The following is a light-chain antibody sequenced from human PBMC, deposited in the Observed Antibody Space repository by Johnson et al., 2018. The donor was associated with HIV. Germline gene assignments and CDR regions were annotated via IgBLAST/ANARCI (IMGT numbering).Light chain of an antibody. CDR3: ATWDSSLSGGV. J-gene: IGLJ1*01. CDR2: ENN. V-gene: IGLV1-51*02. CDR1: SSNIVNNY. Sequence: QAVLTQPPSVSAAPGQKVTISCSGSSSNIVNNYVSWYQQLPGTAPKLLIYENNKRPSGIPYRFSASKSGTSATLGITGLQTGDEADYYCATWDSSLSGGVFGTGTKVTVL.